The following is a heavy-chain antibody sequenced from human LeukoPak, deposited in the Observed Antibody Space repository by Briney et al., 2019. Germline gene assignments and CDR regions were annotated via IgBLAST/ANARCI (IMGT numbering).Heavy chain of an antibody. J-gene: IGHJ4*02. D-gene: IGHD4-17*01. Sequence: GGSLRLSCVVSEFTFSSFWMSWVRQAPGKGLEWVANIKQGGTEKYYVDSVKGRFTVSRDNAKNSLYLQMNSLRAEDTAVYYCARAIDYGYPGGYWGQGTLVTVSS. CDR3: ARAIDYGYPGGY. CDR1: EFTFSSFW. CDR2: IKQGGTEK. V-gene: IGHV3-7*01.